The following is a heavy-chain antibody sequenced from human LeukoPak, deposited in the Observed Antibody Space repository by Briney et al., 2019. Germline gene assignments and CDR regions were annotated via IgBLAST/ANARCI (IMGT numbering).Heavy chain of an antibody. CDR2: ILSIFGTA. D-gene: IGHD6-19*01. CDR3: ARSDKAGAVASYYYYMDV. CDR1: GRTFSSYA. Sequence: SVKVSCKASGRTFSSYAISWVRQAPGQGLEWMGGILSIFGTANYAQKFQGRVTSTTDESTSTAYMELSSLRSEDTAVYYCARSDKAGAVASYYYYMDVWGKGTTVTVSS. J-gene: IGHJ6*03. V-gene: IGHV1-69*05.